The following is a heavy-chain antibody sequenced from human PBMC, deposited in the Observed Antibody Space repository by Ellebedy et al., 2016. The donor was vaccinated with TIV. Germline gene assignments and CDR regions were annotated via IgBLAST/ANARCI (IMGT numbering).Heavy chain of an antibody. CDR1: GGSFSGYY. J-gene: IGHJ4*02. D-gene: IGHD1-1*01. V-gene: IGHV4-34*01. CDR2: ITHSGST. CDR3: ARHHTVERGAIDY. Sequence: MPSETLSLTCAVYGGSFSGYYWSWIRQPPGKGLEWLGEITHSGSTTYNPSLKSRVTISVDTSKNQFSLNLSSVTAADTAVYYCARHHTVERGAIDYWGQGTLVTVSS.